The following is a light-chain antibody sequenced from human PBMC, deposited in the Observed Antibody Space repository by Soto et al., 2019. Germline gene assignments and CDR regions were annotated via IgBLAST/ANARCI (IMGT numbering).Light chain of an antibody. CDR3: QQYNNWPPIT. CDR1: QSVSSN. V-gene: IGKV3-15*01. CDR2: GAS. Sequence: EIVMTHSPATLSVSPEERATLYCRASQSVSSNLAWYQQKPGQAPRLLIYGASTRATGIPARFSGSGSGTEFTLTISSLQSEDFAVYYCQQYNNWPPITFGQGTRLEIK. J-gene: IGKJ5*01.